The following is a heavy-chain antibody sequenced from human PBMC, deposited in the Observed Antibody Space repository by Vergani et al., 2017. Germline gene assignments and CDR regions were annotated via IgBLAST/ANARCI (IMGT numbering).Heavy chain of an antibody. CDR2: INPNSGGT. V-gene: IGHV1-2*02. J-gene: IGHJ3*02. Sequence: QVQLVQSGAEVKKPGASVKVSCKASGYTFTGYHMHWVRQAPGQGLEWMGWINPNSGGTNYEQKFQGRFTMTRDTSISTAYMELSRLRSDDTAVYYCAIGYCSGGSCYSGDAFDIWGQGTMVTVSS. D-gene: IGHD2-15*01. CDR1: GYTFTGYH. CDR3: AIGYCSGGSCYSGDAFDI.